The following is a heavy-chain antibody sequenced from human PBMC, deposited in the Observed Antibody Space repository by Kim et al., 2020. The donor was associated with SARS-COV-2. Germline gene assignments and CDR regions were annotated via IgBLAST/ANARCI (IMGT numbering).Heavy chain of an antibody. J-gene: IGHJ4*02. Sequence: GGSLRLSCAASGFTVSSNYMSWVRQAPGKGLEWVSVIYSGGSTYYADSVKGRFTISRDNSKNTLYLQMNSLRAEDTAVYYCARDGRGYVPGYFDYWGQGTLVTVSS. V-gene: IGHV3-66*02. CDR2: IYSGGST. CDR1: GFTVSSNY. D-gene: IGHD5-12*01. CDR3: ARDGRGYVPGYFDY.